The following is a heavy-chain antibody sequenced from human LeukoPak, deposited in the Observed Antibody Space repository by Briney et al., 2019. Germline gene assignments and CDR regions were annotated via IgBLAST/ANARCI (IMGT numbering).Heavy chain of an antibody. CDR3: ARGDYYDSSGPRGFDY. J-gene: IGHJ4*02. D-gene: IGHD3-22*01. CDR1: GFTFSSYS. Sequence: GSLRLSCAASGFTFSSYSMDWVRQPPGKGLEWIGEINHSGSTNYNPSLKSRVTISVDTSKNQFSLKLSSVTAADTAVYYCARGDYYDSSGPRGFDYWGQGTLVTVSS. V-gene: IGHV4-34*01. CDR2: INHSGST.